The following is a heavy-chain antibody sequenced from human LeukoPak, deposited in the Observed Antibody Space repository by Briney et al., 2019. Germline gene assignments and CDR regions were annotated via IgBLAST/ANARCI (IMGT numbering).Heavy chain of an antibody. CDR1: GGSISSSSYY. D-gene: IGHD3-16*02. Sequence: SETLSLTCTVSGGSISSSSYYWGWIRQPPGKGLEWIGSIYYSGSTYYNPSLKSRVTISVDTSKNQFSLKLSSVTAADTAVYYCARQLSDYDYVWGSYRPTWWLDYWGQGTLVTVSS. CDR3: ARQLSDYDYVWGSYRPTWWLDY. J-gene: IGHJ4*02. V-gene: IGHV4-39*01. CDR2: IYYSGST.